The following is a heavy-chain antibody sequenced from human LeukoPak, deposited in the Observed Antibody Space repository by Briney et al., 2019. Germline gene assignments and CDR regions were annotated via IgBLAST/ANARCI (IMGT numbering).Heavy chain of an antibody. Sequence: SETLSLTCTVSGGSISSSSYYWGWIRQPPGKGLEWIGSIYYRGSTYYNPSLKSRVTISVDTSKNQFSLKLSSVTAADTAVYYCAISYYGSGTYRGMDVWGQGTTVTVSS. CDR1: GGSISSSSYY. V-gene: IGHV4-39*01. J-gene: IGHJ6*02. CDR3: AISYYGSGTYRGMDV. CDR2: IYYRGST. D-gene: IGHD3-10*01.